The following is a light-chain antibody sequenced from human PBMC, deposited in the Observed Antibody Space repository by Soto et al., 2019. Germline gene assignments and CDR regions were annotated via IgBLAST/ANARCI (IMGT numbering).Light chain of an antibody. Sequence: EIVLTQYPATMSLSPGERGTLSCRAIQSIGYYLAWYQEKPGQAPRVLIYDASIRATGIPARFSGSWSGTDFTLTINGLEPEDSAVYYCQQRGNWPPTWTVGQGTKVDIK. J-gene: IGKJ1*01. CDR3: QQRGNWPPTWT. V-gene: IGKV3-11*01. CDR2: DAS. CDR1: QSIGYY.